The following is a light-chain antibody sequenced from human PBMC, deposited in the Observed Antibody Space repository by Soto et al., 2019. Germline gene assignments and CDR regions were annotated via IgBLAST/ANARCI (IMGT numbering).Light chain of an antibody. Sequence: EIVLTQSPDTLSLSPGESATLSCRASQSVSNSYLAWYQQKPGQAPKLLIYGAFTSATGIPDRFRGSGSGTDFTLTISRLDPEYVAVYYCQQFGSSPRSFGQGTKLEIK. CDR2: GAF. J-gene: IGKJ2*01. CDR1: QSVSNSY. CDR3: QQFGSSPRS. V-gene: IGKV3-20*01.